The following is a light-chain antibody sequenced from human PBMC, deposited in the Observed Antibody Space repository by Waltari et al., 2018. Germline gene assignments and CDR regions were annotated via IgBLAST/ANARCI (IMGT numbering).Light chain of an antibody. CDR2: KAS. J-gene: IGKJ2*01. Sequence: DIQMTQSPSTLSASVGDRVTITCRASQSISSWLAWYQQKPGKAPKLLIYKASSLESGVPSRFSSSGSGTEFTLTISSLQPDDFATYYCQQYNSYSRTFGQGTKLEI. CDR3: QQYNSYSRT. V-gene: IGKV1-5*03. CDR1: QSISSW.